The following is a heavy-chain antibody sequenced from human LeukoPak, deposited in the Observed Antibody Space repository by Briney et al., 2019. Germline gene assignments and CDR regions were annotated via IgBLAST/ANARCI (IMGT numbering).Heavy chain of an antibody. CDR2: ISSSSTYI. CDR1: GSTFSRSD. Sequence: GGSLRLSCAASGSTFSRSDMTWVRQAPGKGLEWVSFISSSSTYIYYADSVKGRFTISRDNARNSLYLQMNSLRAEDTAVYYCARDRGSYFSFDYWGQGTLVTVSS. CDR3: ARDRGSYFSFDY. D-gene: IGHD1-26*01. V-gene: IGHV3-21*01. J-gene: IGHJ4*02.